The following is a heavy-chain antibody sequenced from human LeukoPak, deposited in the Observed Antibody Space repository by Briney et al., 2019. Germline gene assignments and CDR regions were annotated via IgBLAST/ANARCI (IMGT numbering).Heavy chain of an antibody. D-gene: IGHD6-19*01. Sequence: PGGSLRLSCEASGFTFNTYAIYWVRQAPGKGLEWVSGICGSGGCTYYADSVKGRFTISRDNSKNTVYLQMNSLTADDTAVYYCAKTTVGYSSGRYPGWPADCWGQETLVTVSS. V-gene: IGHV3-23*01. CDR1: GFTFNTYA. CDR2: ICGSGGCT. CDR3: AKTTVGYSSGRYPGWPADC. J-gene: IGHJ4*02.